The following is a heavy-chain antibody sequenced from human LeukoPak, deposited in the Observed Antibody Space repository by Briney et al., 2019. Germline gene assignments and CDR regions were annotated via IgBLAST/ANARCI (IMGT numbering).Heavy chain of an antibody. CDR1: GGSISSYY. D-gene: IGHD3-22*01. V-gene: IGHV4-4*07. CDR3: ARDVGPYYYDSSGYPNWFDP. CDR2: IYTSGST. Sequence: SPSETLSLTCTVSGGSISSYYWSWIRQPAGKGLEWIGRIYTSGSTNYNPSLKSRVTMSVDTSKNQFSLKLSSVTAADTAVYYCARDVGPYYYDSSGYPNWFDPWGQGTLVTVSS. J-gene: IGHJ5*02.